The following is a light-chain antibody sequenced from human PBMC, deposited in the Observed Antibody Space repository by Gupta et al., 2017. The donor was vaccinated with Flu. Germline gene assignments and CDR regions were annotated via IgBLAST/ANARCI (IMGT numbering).Light chain of an antibody. CDR1: QEISYY. V-gene: IGKV1-33*01. CDR3: QHYDRRPS. CDR2: DAS. J-gene: IGKJ4*01. Sequence: IQMISSPSSLSASVGDKVTITCQASQEISYYFNWYQQKPGNARKLLIYDASKVEAGVPSRFSGSGSGTDFTFTISSLHPEDIATYYFQHYDRRPSFGGGTKVEIK.